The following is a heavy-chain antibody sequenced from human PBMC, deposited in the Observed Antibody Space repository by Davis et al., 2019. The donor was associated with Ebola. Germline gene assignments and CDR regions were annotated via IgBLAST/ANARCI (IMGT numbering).Heavy chain of an antibody. CDR2: VYHSESS. Sequence: SETLSLTCSVSGYSISSGYYWGWIRQPPGKGLEWIGSVYHSESSYYNPSLKSRVTISVDASKNQFSLKLSSVTAADTAVYYCVREAIVVVLVATSRWVWFDPWGQGTLVTVSS. CDR1: GYSISSGYY. D-gene: IGHD2-15*01. CDR3: VREAIVVVLVATSRWVWFDP. J-gene: IGHJ5*02. V-gene: IGHV4-38-2*02.